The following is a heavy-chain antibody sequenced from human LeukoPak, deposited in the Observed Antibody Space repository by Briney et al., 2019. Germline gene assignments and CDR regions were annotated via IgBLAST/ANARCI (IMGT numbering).Heavy chain of an antibody. J-gene: IGHJ4*02. D-gene: IGHD4-17*01. Sequence: GGSLRLSCAASGFTFSSYAMSWVRQAPGKGLEWVSAISGSGGSTYYADSVKGRFTISRDNSKNTLYLQMNRLRAEDTAVYYCAKGRIYGDYGGYWGQGTLVTVSS. CDR2: ISGSGGST. CDR3: AKGRIYGDYGGY. CDR1: GFTFSSYA. V-gene: IGHV3-23*01.